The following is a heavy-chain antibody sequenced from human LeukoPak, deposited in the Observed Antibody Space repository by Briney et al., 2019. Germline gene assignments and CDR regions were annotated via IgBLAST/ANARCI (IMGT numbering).Heavy chain of an antibody. J-gene: IGHJ3*02. CDR2: IYPGDSDT. Sequence: GESLKISCKGSGYSFTSYWIGWVRQMPGKGLEWMGIIYPGDSDTRYSPSFQGQVTISADKSISTAYLQWSSLKASDTAMYYSARHQRLTGDSLAAFDIWGQGTMVTVSS. CDR3: ARHQRLTGDSLAAFDI. D-gene: IGHD7-27*01. V-gene: IGHV5-51*01. CDR1: GYSFTSYW.